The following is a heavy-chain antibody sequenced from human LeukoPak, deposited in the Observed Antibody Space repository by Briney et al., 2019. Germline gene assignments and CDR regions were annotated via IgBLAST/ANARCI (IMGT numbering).Heavy chain of an antibody. CDR2: INPNSGGT. CDR1: GYTFTGYY. CDR3: AGRPDTAIVPIFDY. J-gene: IGHJ4*02. V-gene: IGHV1-2*02. D-gene: IGHD5-18*01. Sequence: ASVKVSCKASGYTFTGYYLHWVLQAPGQGLEWMGWINPNSGGTNYAQKFQGRVTMTGDTSISTAYMELSRLSSDDTAIYYCAGRPDTAIVPIFDYWGQGTLVTVSS.